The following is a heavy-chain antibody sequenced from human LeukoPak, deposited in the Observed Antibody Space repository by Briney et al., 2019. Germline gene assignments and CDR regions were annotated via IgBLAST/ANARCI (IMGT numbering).Heavy chain of an antibody. CDR3: ARDGPTYYYGSGSPRLFDP. J-gene: IGHJ5*02. D-gene: IGHD3-10*01. V-gene: IGHV4-4*07. Sequence: PSETLSLTCTVSGGSISSYYWSWIRQPAGKGLEWIGRIYTSGSTNYNPSLKSRVTMSVDTSKNQFSLKLSSVTAADTAVYYCARDGPTYYYGSGSPRLFDPWGQGTLVTVSS. CDR1: GGSISSYY. CDR2: IYTSGST.